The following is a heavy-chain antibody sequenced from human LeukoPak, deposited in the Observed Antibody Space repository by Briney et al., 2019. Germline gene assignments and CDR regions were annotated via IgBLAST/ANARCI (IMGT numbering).Heavy chain of an antibody. CDR2: INHSGST. CDR1: GGSFSGYY. V-gene: IGHV4-34*01. Sequence: SETLSLTCAVYGGSFSGYYWSWISQPPGKGLEWIGEINHSGSTNYNPSLKSRVTISVDTSKNQFSLKLSSVTAADPAVYYCASRSRPTHTFDYWGQGTLVTVSS. CDR3: ASRSRPTHTFDY. J-gene: IGHJ4*02. D-gene: IGHD6-6*01.